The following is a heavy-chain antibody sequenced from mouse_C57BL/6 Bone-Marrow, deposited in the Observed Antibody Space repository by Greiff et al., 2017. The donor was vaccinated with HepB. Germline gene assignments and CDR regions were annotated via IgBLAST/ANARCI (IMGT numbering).Heavy chain of an antibody. V-gene: IGHV1-39*01. CDR1: GYSFTDYN. CDR3: ARWTTVVSHFDY. J-gene: IGHJ2*01. D-gene: IGHD1-1*01. Sequence: EVKLMESGPELVKPGASVKISCKASGYSFTDYNMNWVKQSNGKSLEWIGVINPNYGTTSYNQKFKGKATLTVDQSSTTAYMQINSLTSEDSAVYYCARWTTVVSHFDYWGQGTTLTVSS. CDR2: INPNYGTT.